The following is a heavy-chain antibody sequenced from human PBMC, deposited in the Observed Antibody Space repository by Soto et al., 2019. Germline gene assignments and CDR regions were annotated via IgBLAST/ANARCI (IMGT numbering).Heavy chain of an antibody. CDR3: ARLRSGGMVVAAEIFDY. D-gene: IGHD2-15*01. CDR2: IYYSGST. Sequence: PSETLSLTCTVSGGSISSSSYYWGWIRQPPGKGLEWIGSIYYSGSTYYNPSLKSRVTISVDTSKNQFSLKLSSVTAADTAVYYRARLRSGGMVVAAEIFDYWGRGTLVTVSS. J-gene: IGHJ4*02. CDR1: GGSISSSSYY. V-gene: IGHV4-39*01.